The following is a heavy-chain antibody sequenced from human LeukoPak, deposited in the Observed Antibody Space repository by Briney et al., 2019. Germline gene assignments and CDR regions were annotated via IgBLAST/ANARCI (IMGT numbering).Heavy chain of an antibody. Sequence: GASMKVSCKASGYTFTSYYMHWVRQAPGQGLEWMGIINPSGGSTSYAQKFQGRVTMTRDTSTSTVYMELSSLRSEDTAVYYCAKDMDPPATYFDWLLPLYYYYGMDVWGQGTTVTVSS. J-gene: IGHJ6*02. CDR3: AKDMDPPATYFDWLLPLYYYYGMDV. CDR2: INPSGGST. D-gene: IGHD3-9*01. V-gene: IGHV1-46*01. CDR1: GYTFTSYY.